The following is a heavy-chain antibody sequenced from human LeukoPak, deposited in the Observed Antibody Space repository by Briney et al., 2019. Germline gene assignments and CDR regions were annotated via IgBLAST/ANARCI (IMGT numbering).Heavy chain of an antibody. CDR2: IYTSGST. CDR3: ARFNFARYYDFWSGNFDY. CDR1: GGSISSYY. J-gene: IGHJ4*02. Sequence: SETLSLTCTVSGGSISSYYWSWIRQPPGKGLEWIGYIYTSGSTNYNPSLKSRVTISVDTSKNQFSLKLSSVTAADTAVYYCARFNFARYYDFWSGNFDYWGQGTLVTVSS. D-gene: IGHD3-3*01. V-gene: IGHV4-4*09.